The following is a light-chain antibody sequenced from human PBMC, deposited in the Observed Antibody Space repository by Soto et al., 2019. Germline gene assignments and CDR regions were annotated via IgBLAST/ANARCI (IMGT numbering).Light chain of an antibody. J-gene: IGKJ2*01. CDR1: QSVSSN. Sequence: EIVMTQSPATLSVSPGERATLSCRASQSVSSNLAWYQQKPGQAPRLLIYGASTRATGIPARFSGSGSGTEFTLTISSLQSEDFAVYYCQQYNNGPPYTFGPGTKLEIK. CDR3: QQYNNGPPYT. CDR2: GAS. V-gene: IGKV3-15*01.